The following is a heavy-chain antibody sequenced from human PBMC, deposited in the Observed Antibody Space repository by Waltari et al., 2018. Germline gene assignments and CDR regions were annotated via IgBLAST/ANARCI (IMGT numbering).Heavy chain of an antibody. J-gene: IGHJ3*02. CDR1: GFTFSSYD. D-gene: IGHD5-18*01. CDR2: ISGSGGST. V-gene: IGHV3-23*01. CDR3: AREPLHSYGRGAFDI. Sequence: EVQLLESGGGLVQPGGSLRRSCAASGFTFSSYDMHWVRQAPGKGLEWVSAISGSGGSTYYADSVKGRFTISRDNSKNTLYLQMNSLRASDTAIYYCAREPLHSYGRGAFDIWGQGTMVTVSS.